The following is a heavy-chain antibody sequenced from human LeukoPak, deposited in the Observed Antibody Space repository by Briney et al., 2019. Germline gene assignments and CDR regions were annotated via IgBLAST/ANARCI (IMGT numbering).Heavy chain of an antibody. D-gene: IGHD2-2*03. CDR3: ARQRLDIVVVPAAMGYWFDP. V-gene: IGHV4-4*07. CDR2: IYSSGNS. J-gene: IGHJ5*02. Sequence: PSETLSLTCSVSGGSISSYYWRWIRESAGEGLEWIGRIYSSGNSNYNPSLKSRVTISVGTSKNQFSLKLSSVTAAHTAVYYCARQRLDIVVVPAAMGYWFDPWGQATLVTVSS. CDR1: GGSISSYY.